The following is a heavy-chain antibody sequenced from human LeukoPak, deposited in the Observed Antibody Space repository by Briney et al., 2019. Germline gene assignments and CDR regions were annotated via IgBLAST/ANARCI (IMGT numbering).Heavy chain of an antibody. J-gene: IGHJ4*02. D-gene: IGHD6-19*01. CDR3: ARGSGWDDY. CDR1: GFTFSSYS. V-gene: IGHV3-21*01. CDR2: ISSSSSYI. Sequence: PGGSLRLSCAASGFTFSSYSMNWVRQAPGKGLEWVSSISSSSSYIYYADTVRGRFTLSRDNAKNSLHLQMNSLRAEDTAVYYCARGSGWDDYWGQGTLVTVSS.